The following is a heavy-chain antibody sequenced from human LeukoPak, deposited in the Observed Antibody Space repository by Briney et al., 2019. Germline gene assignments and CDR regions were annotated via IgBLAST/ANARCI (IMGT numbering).Heavy chain of an antibody. J-gene: IGHJ4*02. CDR1: GYTFTGQY. CDR3: ATGSGSYSPDY. CDR2: INPNIGGT. D-gene: IGHD3-10*01. V-gene: IGHV1-2*02. Sequence: ASVKVSCKASGYTFTGQYLHWVRQAPGQGREGMGWINPNIGGTNYAQKFQGRVTMTRDTSISTAYMELSWLRSDDTAVYYCATGSGSYSPDYLGQGTLVTVSS.